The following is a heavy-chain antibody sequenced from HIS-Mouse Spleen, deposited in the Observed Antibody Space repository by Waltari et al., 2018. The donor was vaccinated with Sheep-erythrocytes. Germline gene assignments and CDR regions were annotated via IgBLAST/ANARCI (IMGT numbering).Heavy chain of an antibody. CDR2: IYYSWST. Sequence: SSYYWSWIRQPPGKGLEWIGYIYYSWSTTYNPSLKSRVTTSVDTSTSQFSRKLSSVTAADTAVYYCAGHSSSWYYFDYWGQGTLVTVSS. D-gene: IGHD6-13*01. J-gene: IGHJ4*02. CDR3: AGHSSSWYYFDY. CDR1: SSYY. V-gene: IGHV4-59*08.